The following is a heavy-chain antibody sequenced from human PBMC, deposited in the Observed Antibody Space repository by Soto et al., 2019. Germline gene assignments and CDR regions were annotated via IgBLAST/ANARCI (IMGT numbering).Heavy chain of an antibody. CDR3: VRGDNWNDEASDY. Sequence: PGGSLRLSCAASGFSFGSYWMTWIRQAPGKGLEWVANIKEDGSEKNYADSVKGRFTISRDNSKNTVYLQMNSLRAEDTAVYYCVRGDNWNDEASDYWGQGTLVTVSS. D-gene: IGHD1-1*01. CDR2: IKEDGSEK. CDR1: GFSFGSYW. V-gene: IGHV3-7*02. J-gene: IGHJ4*02.